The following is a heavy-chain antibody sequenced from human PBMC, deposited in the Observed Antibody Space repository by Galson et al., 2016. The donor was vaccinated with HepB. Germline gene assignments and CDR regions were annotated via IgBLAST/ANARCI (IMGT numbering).Heavy chain of an antibody. CDR1: GFPVSRDF. V-gene: IGHV3-53*01. Sequence: SLRLSCAASGFPVSRDFMAWVRQAPGKGLEWVSLLYAGGGAAFYSDSVKGRFTISRDNSQNTLYLQVSNLRADDTAVYFCAKGGGAFYFDHRGQGALVAVSS. CDR2: LYAGGGAA. D-gene: IGHD3-16*01. CDR3: AKGGGAFYFDH. J-gene: IGHJ4*02.